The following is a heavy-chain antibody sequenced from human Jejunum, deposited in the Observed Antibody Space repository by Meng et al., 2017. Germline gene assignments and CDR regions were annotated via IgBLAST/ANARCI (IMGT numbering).Heavy chain of an antibody. CDR1: GFTFNSYW. Sequence: VQGGESGGGLVPTGGSLSLSCAASGFTFNSYWMNWVRQGPGKGLVWVSQIKNDGSTTDYADSVKGRFTISRDNAKNMLFLQMNSLRAEDTAVYYCARGRYASVGFDYWGQGTLVTVSS. CDR2: IKNDGSTT. V-gene: IGHV3-74*01. J-gene: IGHJ4*02. D-gene: IGHD2-2*01. CDR3: ARGRYASVGFDY.